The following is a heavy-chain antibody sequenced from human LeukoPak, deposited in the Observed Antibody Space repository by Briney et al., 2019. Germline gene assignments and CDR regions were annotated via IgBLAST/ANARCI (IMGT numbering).Heavy chain of an antibody. CDR3: ARTPHRSLEWLYWGFSDY. J-gene: IGHJ4*02. CDR1: GYTFTNYG. CDR2: ISADNGNT. V-gene: IGHV1-18*01. D-gene: IGHD3-3*01. Sequence: GASVKVSCKASGYTFTNYGINWVRQAPGQGLEWMGWISADNGNTNYAQKVQGRVTMTTDTSTSTAYMELRSLRSDDTAVYYCARTPHRSLEWLYWGFSDYWGQGTLVTVSS.